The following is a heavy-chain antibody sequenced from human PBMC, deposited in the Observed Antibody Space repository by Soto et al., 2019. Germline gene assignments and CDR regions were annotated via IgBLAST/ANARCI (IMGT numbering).Heavy chain of an antibody. J-gene: IGHJ6*02. CDR1: GGTFSSYT. CDR3: ARDLLNYYDSSGYYPPDXDV. Sequence: SVKVSCKASGGTFSSYTISWVRQAPGQGLEWMGRIIPILGIANYAQKFQGRVTITADKSTSTAYMELSSLRSEDTAVYYCARDLLNYYDSSGYYPPDXDVWG. V-gene: IGHV1-69*04. CDR2: IIPILGIA. D-gene: IGHD3-22*01.